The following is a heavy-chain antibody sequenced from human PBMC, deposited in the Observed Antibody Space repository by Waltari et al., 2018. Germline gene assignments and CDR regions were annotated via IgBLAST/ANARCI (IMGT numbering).Heavy chain of an antibody. CDR2: IYHSGST. CDR3: ARYCSGGSCYNWFDP. D-gene: IGHD2-15*01. Sequence: QVQLQESGPGLVKPSETLSLPCAVPGYSISSGYYWGWIRQPPGKGLEWIGSIYHSGSTYYNPSLKSRVTISVDTSKNQFSLKLSSVTAADTAVYYCARYCSGGSCYNWFDPWGQGTLVTVSS. V-gene: IGHV4-38-2*01. J-gene: IGHJ5*02. CDR1: GYSISSGYY.